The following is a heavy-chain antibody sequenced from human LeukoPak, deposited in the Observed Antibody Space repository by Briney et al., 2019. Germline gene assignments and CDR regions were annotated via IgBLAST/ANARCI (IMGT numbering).Heavy chain of an antibody. Sequence: GGSLRLSCAASGFTFSGSALHWVRQASGKGLEWIGRIRSKTNNYATTYAASVTGRFTISRDDAGNTAYLQMNSLRAEDTALYYCAKDRRRDDVLTGSFSDWGQGTLVTVSS. D-gene: IGHD3-9*01. CDR3: AKDRRRDDVLTGSFSD. CDR2: IRSKTNNYAT. J-gene: IGHJ4*02. CDR1: GFTFSGSA. V-gene: IGHV3-73*01.